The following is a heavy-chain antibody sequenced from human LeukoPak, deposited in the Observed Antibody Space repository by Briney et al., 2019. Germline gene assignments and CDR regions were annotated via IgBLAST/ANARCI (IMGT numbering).Heavy chain of an antibody. Sequence: ASVKVSCKASGYTFTGYYMHWVRQAPGQGLQWMGWINPNSGGTNYAQTSQGRVTMTRDTSISTAYMELSRLRSDDTAVYYCATGTGYYYYMDVWGKGTTVTISS. CDR1: GYTFTGYY. CDR2: INPNSGGT. D-gene: IGHD3-10*01. CDR3: ATGTGYYYYMDV. J-gene: IGHJ6*03. V-gene: IGHV1-2*02.